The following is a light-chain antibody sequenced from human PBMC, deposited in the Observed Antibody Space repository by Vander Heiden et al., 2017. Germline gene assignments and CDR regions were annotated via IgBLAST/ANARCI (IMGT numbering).Light chain of an antibody. CDR3: HQGNSFPPT. Sequence: DFQTTQSPSSVSASVGDRVSIACWASQDVGRSLAWYQQKPGQAPKLLIYGASRLRGGVPSRFSGSGSGTDYMLTITYVQPEDFATYYCHQGNSFPPTFGGGTKVEIK. CDR1: QDVGRS. CDR2: GAS. J-gene: IGKJ4*01. V-gene: IGKV1-12*01.